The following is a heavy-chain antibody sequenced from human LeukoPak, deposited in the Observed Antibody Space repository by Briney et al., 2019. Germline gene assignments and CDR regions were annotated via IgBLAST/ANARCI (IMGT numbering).Heavy chain of an antibody. J-gene: IGHJ6*02. CDR1: GGSFSGYY. Sequence: SETLSLTCAVYGGSFSGYYWSWIRQPPGKGLEWIGEINHSGSTNYNPSLKSRVTISVDTSKNQFYLKLSSVTAADTAVYYCARGQRWGYYYGMDVWGQGTTVTVSS. CDR3: ARGQRWGYYYGMDV. CDR2: INHSGST. D-gene: IGHD6-25*01. V-gene: IGHV4-34*01.